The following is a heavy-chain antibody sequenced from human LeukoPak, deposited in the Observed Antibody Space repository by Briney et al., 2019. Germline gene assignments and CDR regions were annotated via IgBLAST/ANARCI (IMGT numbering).Heavy chain of an antibody. CDR3: ARGGGSGSYYKRRPHYYYGMDV. J-gene: IGHJ6*02. D-gene: IGHD3-10*01. Sequence: SETLSLTCAVYGGSFSGYYWSWIRQPPGKGLEWIGEINHSGSTNYNPSLKSRVTISVDTSKNQFSLKLSSVTAADTAVYYCARGGGSGSYYKRRPHYYYGMDVWGQGTTVTASS. V-gene: IGHV4-34*01. CDR1: GGSFSGYY. CDR2: INHSGST.